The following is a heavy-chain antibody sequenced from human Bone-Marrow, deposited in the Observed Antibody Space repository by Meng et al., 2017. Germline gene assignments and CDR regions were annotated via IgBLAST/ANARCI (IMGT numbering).Heavy chain of an antibody. Sequence: SETLSLTCAVYGGSFSGYYWSWIRQPPGKGLEWIGEINHSGSTNYNPSLKSRVTISVDTSKNQFSLKLSSVTAADTAVYYCARGPSPDYVSDYWGQGTRVTVSS. CDR2: INHSGST. D-gene: IGHD3-16*01. CDR1: GGSFSGYY. CDR3: ARGPSPDYVSDY. J-gene: IGHJ4*02. V-gene: IGHV4-34*01.